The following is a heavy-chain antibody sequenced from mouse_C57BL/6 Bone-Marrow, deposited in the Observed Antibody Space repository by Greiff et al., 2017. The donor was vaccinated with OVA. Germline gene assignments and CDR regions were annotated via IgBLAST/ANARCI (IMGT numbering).Heavy chain of an antibody. CDR2: INPNNGGT. CDR3: ARFYYGSRYYAMDY. D-gene: IGHD1-1*01. V-gene: IGHV1-18*01. Sequence: VQLQQSGPELVKPGASVKIPCKASGYTFTDYNMDWVKQSHGKSLEWIGDINPNNGGTIYNQKFKGKATLTVDTSSSTAYMELRSLTSEDTAVYYCARFYYGSRYYAMDYWGQGTSVTVSS. J-gene: IGHJ4*01. CDR1: GYTFTDYN.